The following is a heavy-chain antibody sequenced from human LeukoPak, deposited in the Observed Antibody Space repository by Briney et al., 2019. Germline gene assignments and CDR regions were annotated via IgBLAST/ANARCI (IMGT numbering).Heavy chain of an antibody. CDR1: GGSISSSSYY. CDR2: IYYSGST. CDR3: ARRWLQFRGLAPFDY. V-gene: IGHV4-39*07. D-gene: IGHD5-24*01. J-gene: IGHJ4*02. Sequence: SETLSLTCTVSGGSISSSSYYWGWIRQPPGTGLEWIGSIYYSGSTYYNPSLKSRVTISVDTSKNQFSLKLSSVTAADTAVYYCARRWLQFRGLAPFDYWGQGTLVTVSS.